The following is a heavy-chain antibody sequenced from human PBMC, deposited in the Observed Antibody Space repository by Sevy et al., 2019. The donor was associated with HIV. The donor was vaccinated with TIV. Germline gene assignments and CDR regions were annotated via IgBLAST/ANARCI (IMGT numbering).Heavy chain of an antibody. V-gene: IGHV4-59*01. CDR2: IYYSGST. Sequence: SETLSLTCTVSGGSISSYYWSWIRQPPGKGLEWIGYIYYSGSTNYNPSLKSRVTISVDTSKNQFSLKLSSVTAADTAVYYCARDMIPAAMYDYYGMDVRGQGTTVTVSS. J-gene: IGHJ6*02. D-gene: IGHD2-2*01. CDR1: GGSISSYY. CDR3: ARDMIPAAMYDYYGMDV.